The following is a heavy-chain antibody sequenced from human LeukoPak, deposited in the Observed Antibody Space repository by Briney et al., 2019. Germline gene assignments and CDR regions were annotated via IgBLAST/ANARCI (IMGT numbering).Heavy chain of an antibody. CDR2: ISGSGGST. V-gene: IGHV3-23*01. D-gene: IGHD3-22*01. CDR1: GFTFSSYA. Sequence: PGGSLRLSCAASGFTFSSYAMSWVRQAPGKGLEWVSAISGSGGSTYYADSVKGRFTISRDNSKNTLHLQMNSLRAEDTAVYYCAKERYYYDSYSCNDYWGQGTLVTVSS. J-gene: IGHJ4*02. CDR3: AKERYYYDSYSCNDY.